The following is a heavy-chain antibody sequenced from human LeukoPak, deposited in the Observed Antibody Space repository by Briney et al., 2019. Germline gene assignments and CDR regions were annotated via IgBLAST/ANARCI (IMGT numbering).Heavy chain of an antibody. CDR2: IYSGGNT. V-gene: IGHV3-53*01. CDR3: ARHYYYGSGSYNFDY. J-gene: IGHJ4*02. CDR1: GFTVSSNY. D-gene: IGHD3-10*01. Sequence: PGGSLRLSCAASGFTVSSNYMSWVRQAPGKGLEWVSVIYSGGNTYYADSVKGRFTISRDNSKNTLYLQMNSLRAEDTAVYYCARHYYYGSGSYNFDYWGQGTLVTVSS.